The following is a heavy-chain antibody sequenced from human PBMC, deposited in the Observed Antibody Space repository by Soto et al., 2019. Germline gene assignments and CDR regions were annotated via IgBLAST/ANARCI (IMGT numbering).Heavy chain of an antibody. CDR1: GGSVSSGSYY. J-gene: IGHJ6*02. CDR2: IYYSGST. V-gene: IGHV4-61*01. CDR3: ARGGGHSYGPIGDYYYGMDV. Sequence: SETLSLTCTVSGGSVSSGSYYWSWIRQPPGKGLGWIGYIYYSGSTNYNPSLKIRVTISVDTSKTQFSLRLSSVTAADTAVYYCARGGGHSYGPIGDYYYGMDVWGQGTTVTVSS. D-gene: IGHD5-18*01.